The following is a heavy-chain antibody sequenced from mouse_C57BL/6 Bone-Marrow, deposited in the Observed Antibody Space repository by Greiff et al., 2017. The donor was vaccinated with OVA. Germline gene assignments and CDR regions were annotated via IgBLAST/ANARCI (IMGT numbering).Heavy chain of an antibody. CDR2: IYPGSGST. CDR1: GYTFTSYW. D-gene: IGHD1-1*01. CDR3: ARRGYYGSSYDWFAY. J-gene: IGHJ3*01. V-gene: IGHV1-55*01. Sequence: QVHVKQPGAELVKPGASVKMSCKASGYTFTSYWITWVKQRPGQGLEWIGDIYPGSGSTNYNEKFKSKATLTVDTSSSTAYMQLSSLTSEDSAVYYCARRGYYGSSYDWFAYWGQGTLVTVSA.